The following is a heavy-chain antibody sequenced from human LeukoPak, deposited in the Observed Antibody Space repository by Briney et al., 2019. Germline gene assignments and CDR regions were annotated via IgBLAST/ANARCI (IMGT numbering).Heavy chain of an antibody. CDR2: TSNDGNNK. V-gene: IGHV3-30*04. D-gene: IGHD3-22*01. CDR3: ARGLACNYDSSAYFLDY. Sequence: GGSLRLSCAASGFTFSRYAMHWVRQAPGKGLEWVAVTSNDGNNKYYGDSVKGRFTISRDNSKNTLYLQMNSLRAEDTAVYYCARGLACNYDSSAYFLDYWGQGTLVTVSS. CDR1: GFTFSRYA. J-gene: IGHJ4*02.